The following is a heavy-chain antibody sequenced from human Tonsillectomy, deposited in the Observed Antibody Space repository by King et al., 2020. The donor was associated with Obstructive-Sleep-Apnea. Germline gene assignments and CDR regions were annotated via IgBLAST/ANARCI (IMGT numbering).Heavy chain of an antibody. CDR1: GFTFDDYA. J-gene: IGHJ3*02. D-gene: IGHD3-16*01. V-gene: IGHV3-9*01. CDR2: INWNSGNI. Sequence: EVQLVESGGGLVQPGRSLRLSCATSGFTFDDYAMHWVRQAPGKGLEWVSGINWNSGNIGYADSVKGRFTISRDNAKNSLSLQMNRLRAEDTALYYCVKDRAGGVPDAFDIWGQGTMVTVSS. CDR3: VKDRAGGVPDAFDI.